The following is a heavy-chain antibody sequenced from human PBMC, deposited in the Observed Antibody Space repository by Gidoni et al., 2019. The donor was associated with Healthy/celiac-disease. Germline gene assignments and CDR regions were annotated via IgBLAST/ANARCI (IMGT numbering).Heavy chain of an antibody. CDR2: INHSGST. Sequence: SFSGYYWSWIRQPPGKGLEWIGEINHSGSTNYNPSLKSRVTISVDTSKNQFSLKLSSVTAADTAVYYCARGPGRYYGSGIYYNGVFGYWGQGTLVTVSS. CDR1: SFSGYY. D-gene: IGHD3-10*01. CDR3: ARGPGRYYGSGIYYNGVFGY. J-gene: IGHJ4*02. V-gene: IGHV4-34*01.